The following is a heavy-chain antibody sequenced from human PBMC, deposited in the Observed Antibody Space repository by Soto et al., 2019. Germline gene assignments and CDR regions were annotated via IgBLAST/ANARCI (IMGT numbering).Heavy chain of an antibody. CDR1: GGSISSSSYY. J-gene: IGHJ4*02. D-gene: IGHD3-22*01. V-gene: IGHV4-39*01. Sequence: QMQLQESGPGLVKPSETLSLTCTVSGGSISSSSYYWGWLRQPPAQGLECLGTIYSLGHTYYNPSLKSRVTSSVDKSKRKLFLKLRSVTAPDTAVYYCARHIYESSGYYYAYWGQGTLVTVSS. CDR2: IYSLGHT. CDR3: ARHIYESSGYYYAY.